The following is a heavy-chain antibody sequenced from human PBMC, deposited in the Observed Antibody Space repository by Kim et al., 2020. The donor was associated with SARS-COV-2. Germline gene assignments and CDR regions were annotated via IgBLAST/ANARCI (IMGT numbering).Heavy chain of an antibody. V-gene: IGHV3-23*01. J-gene: IGHJ5*02. Sequence: ADSVKGRFTISRDNSKNTLYLQMNSLRAEDTAVYYCAKVGYSSSGDWFDPWGQGTLVTVSS. D-gene: IGHD6-13*01. CDR3: AKVGYSSSGDWFDP.